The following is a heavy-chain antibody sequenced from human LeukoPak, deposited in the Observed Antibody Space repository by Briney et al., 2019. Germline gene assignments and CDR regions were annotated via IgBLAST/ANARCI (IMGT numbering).Heavy chain of an antibody. CDR3: ARVLTTVAHYDSSGYYSPRGMAV. Sequence: SVKVSCKASGGTFSSYAISWVRQAPGQGLEWMGGIIPIFGTANYAQKFQRRVTFTADESTSTAYMELSSLRSEETAVYYCARVLTTVAHYDSSGYYSPRGMAVWGQGTTVTVSS. V-gene: IGHV1-69*13. D-gene: IGHD3-22*01. CDR1: GGTFSSYA. J-gene: IGHJ6*02. CDR2: IIPIFGTA.